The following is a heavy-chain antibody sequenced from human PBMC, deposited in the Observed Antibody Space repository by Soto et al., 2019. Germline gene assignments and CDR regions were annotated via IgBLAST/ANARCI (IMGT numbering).Heavy chain of an antibody. D-gene: IGHD3-16*01. V-gene: IGHV3-33*01. CDR2: TSYDGSNK. Sequence: QVQLVESGGGVVQPGRSLRLSCAASGYVFNHYGLHWVRQAPGKGLEWLTLTSYDGSNKQYADSVKGRFTISRDDSKNTVYLQMNSLRVDDTAVYYCARWGGSRRSGYYIDHWGQGTLVTVSS. CDR3: ARWGGSRRSGYYIDH. J-gene: IGHJ4*02. CDR1: GYVFNHYG.